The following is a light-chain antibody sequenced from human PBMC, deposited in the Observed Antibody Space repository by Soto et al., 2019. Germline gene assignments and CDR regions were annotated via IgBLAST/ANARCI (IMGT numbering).Light chain of an antibody. Sequence: QSVLTQPASVSGSPGQSITISCTGTSSDVGGYDFVSWYQQYPGKAPKLIIYEVTNRPSGVSNRFSGSKSGNTASLTISGLRAEDEADYYCSSYTNTVLFGGGTQLTVL. CDR3: SSYTNTVL. CDR2: EVT. V-gene: IGLV2-14*01. CDR1: SSDVGGYDF. J-gene: IGLJ2*01.